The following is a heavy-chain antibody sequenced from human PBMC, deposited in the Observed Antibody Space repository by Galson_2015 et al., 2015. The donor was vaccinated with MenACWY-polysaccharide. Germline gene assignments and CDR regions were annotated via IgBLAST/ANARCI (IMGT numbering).Heavy chain of an antibody. CDR1: GYTFTSYG. D-gene: IGHD2-2*01. J-gene: IGHJ4*02. CDR2: ISAYNGDA. V-gene: IGHV1-18*01. CDR3: TRGGAYCTRTSCHDY. Sequence: SVKVSCKASGYTFTSYGISWVRQAPGQGLEWMGWISAYNGDANYEQKLQGRITMTIDTLTTTGYMELRSPRSDDTALYYCTRGGAYCTRTSCHDYWAQGTLVTVPS.